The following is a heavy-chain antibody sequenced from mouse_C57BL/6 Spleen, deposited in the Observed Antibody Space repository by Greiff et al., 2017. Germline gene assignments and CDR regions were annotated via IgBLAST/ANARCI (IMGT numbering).Heavy chain of an antibody. D-gene: IGHD4-1*01. Sequence: QVQLQQSGAELVKPGASVKISCKASGYAFSSYWMNWVQQRPGKGLEWIGQIYHGDGDTNYNGKLKGKATLTADKSSSTAYMQLSSLTSEDSAVYFCAPSPKLGRGYWGQGTTRTVSS. CDR1: GYAFSSYW. V-gene: IGHV1-80*01. J-gene: IGHJ2*01. CDR3: APSPKLGRGY. CDR2: IYHGDGDT.